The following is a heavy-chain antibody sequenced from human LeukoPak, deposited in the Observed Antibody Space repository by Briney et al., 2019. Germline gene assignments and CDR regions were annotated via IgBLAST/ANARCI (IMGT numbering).Heavy chain of an antibody. J-gene: IGHJ4*02. CDR3: ASGEMLPAALY. CDR1: GGSISITSYF. Sequence: PSETLSLTCTVSGGSISITSYFWGWIRQSPGKGLEWIGSFYYSGTTYYSSSLMSRLTISMDTSKNQFSLRLNSVTAADTAVYFCASGEMLPAALYWGQGTLVTVSS. V-gene: IGHV4-39*07. D-gene: IGHD2-2*01. CDR2: FYYSGTT.